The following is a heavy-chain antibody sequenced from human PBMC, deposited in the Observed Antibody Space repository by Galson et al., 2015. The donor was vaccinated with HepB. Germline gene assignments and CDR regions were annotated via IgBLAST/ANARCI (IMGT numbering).Heavy chain of an antibody. CDR2: ISWNSGRI. V-gene: IGHV3-9*01. D-gene: IGHD1-26*01. CDR3: AGDSGTYSGLDY. CDR1: GFTFNDYA. J-gene: IGHJ4*02. Sequence: SLRLSCAASGFTFNDYAMHWVRQAPGKGLEWVSTISWNSGRIGYADSVKGRFTISRDNAKNSLYLQMNSLRAEDTAVYYCAGDSGTYSGLDYWGQGTPVTVSS.